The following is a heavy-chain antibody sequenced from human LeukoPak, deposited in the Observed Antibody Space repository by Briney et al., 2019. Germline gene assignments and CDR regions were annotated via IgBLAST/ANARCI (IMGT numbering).Heavy chain of an antibody. V-gene: IGHV1-69-2*01. J-gene: IGHJ3*02. Sequence: ATVKISCKVSGYTFTDYYMHWVQQAPGKGLEWMGLVDPEDGETIYAEKFQGRVTITADTSTDTAYMELSSLRSEDTAVYYCATDFCSGGSCLYAFDIWGQGTMVTVSS. CDR2: VDPEDGET. D-gene: IGHD2-15*01. CDR3: ATDFCSGGSCLYAFDI. CDR1: GYTFTDYY.